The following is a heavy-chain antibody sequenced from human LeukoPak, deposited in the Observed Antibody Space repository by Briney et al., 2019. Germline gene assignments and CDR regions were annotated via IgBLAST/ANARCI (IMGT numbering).Heavy chain of an antibody. CDR3: ARFSRGGSYYKYYFDY. V-gene: IGHV4-39*01. CDR1: GGSISSYY. J-gene: IGHJ4*02. Sequence: SETLSLTCTVSGGSISSYYWSWIRQPPGKGLEWIGSIYYSGSTYYNPSLKSRATISVDTSKNQFSLKLSSVTAADTAVYYCARFSRGGSYYKYYFDYWGQGTLVTVSS. CDR2: IYYSGST. D-gene: IGHD1-26*01.